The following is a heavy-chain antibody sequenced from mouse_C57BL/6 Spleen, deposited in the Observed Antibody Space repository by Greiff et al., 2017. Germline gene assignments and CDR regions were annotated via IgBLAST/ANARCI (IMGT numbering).Heavy chain of an antibody. CDR2: ISSGGSYT. CDR3: ARSGFYYGSSYGYFDV. CDR1: GFTFSSYG. D-gene: IGHD1-1*01. J-gene: IGHJ1*03. Sequence: EVMLVESGGDLVKPGGSLKLSCAASGFTFSSYGMSWVRPTPDKRLEWVATISSGGSYTYYPDSVKGRFTISRDNAKNTLYLQMSSLKSEDTAMYYCARSGFYYGSSYGYFDVWGTGTTVTVSS. V-gene: IGHV5-6*01.